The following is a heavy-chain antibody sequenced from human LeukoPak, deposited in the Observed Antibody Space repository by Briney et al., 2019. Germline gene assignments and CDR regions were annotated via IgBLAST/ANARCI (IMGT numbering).Heavy chain of an antibody. J-gene: IGHJ3*02. D-gene: IGHD6-6*01. CDR1: GYTFTKYY. V-gene: IGHV1-46*01. CDR3: ARDSNSGAFDI. CDR2: INTSGGST. Sequence: ASVKVSCKASGYTFTKYYMHWVRQAPGQGLEWMGIINTSGGSTSYAQKFQGRVTMTRDTSTSRVYMEVSSLRSEDTAVYYCARDSNSGAFDIWGQGTMVTVSS.